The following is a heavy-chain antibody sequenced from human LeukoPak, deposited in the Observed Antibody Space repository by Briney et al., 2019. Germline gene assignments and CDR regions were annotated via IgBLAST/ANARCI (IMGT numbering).Heavy chain of an antibody. Sequence: SETLSLTCTVSGGSISPYYWSWIRQPPGKGLEWIGYISNSGNTNYNPSLKSRVTISVDTSKNQFSLKLNSVTAADTAVYYCARPRFASGWYAAFDFWGQGTMVTVSS. V-gene: IGHV4-59*08. CDR1: GGSISPYY. CDR3: ARPRFASGWYAAFDF. CDR2: ISNSGNT. J-gene: IGHJ3*01. D-gene: IGHD6-19*01.